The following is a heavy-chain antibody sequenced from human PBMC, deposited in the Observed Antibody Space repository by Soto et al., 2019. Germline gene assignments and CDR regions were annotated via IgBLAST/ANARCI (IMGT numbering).Heavy chain of an antibody. Sequence: QVQLQESGPGLVKPSETLSLTCTVSGGSISSYYWSWIRQPPGKGLEWIGYIYYSGSTNYNPSRKGRVTRSVDTSKNQLSVKLRSLTAADTAVYYCARHHDSWGQGTLVTVSS. V-gene: IGHV4-59*08. CDR1: GGSISSYY. CDR3: ARHHDS. CDR2: IYYSGST. J-gene: IGHJ4*02.